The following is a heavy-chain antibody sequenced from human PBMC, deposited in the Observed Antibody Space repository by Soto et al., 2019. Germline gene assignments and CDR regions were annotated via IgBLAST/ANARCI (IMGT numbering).Heavy chain of an antibody. J-gene: IGHJ4*02. CDR1: GFTFSSYA. V-gene: IGHV3-30-3*01. Sequence: GGSLRLSCAASGFTFSSYAMHWVRQAPGKGLEWVAVISYDGSNKYYADSVKGRFTISRDNSKNTLYLQMNSLRAEDTAVYYCARADYGDYGNYFDYWGQGTLVTVSS. CDR2: ISYDGSNK. CDR3: ARADYGDYGNYFDY. D-gene: IGHD4-17*01.